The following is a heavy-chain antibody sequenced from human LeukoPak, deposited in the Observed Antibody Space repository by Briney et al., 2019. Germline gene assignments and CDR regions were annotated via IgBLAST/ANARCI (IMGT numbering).Heavy chain of an antibody. Sequence: PSQTLSLTCIVSGDSISSGAYYWSWIRQPPGKGLEWIGYIYYSGSAYYSPSLKSRVIISLDTSKNQFSLKLNSVTAADTAVYFCAREATMVRGISWFDPWGQGTLVTVSS. CDR3: AREATMVRGISWFDP. CDR1: GDSISSGAYY. J-gene: IGHJ5*02. V-gene: IGHV4-30-4*01. CDR2: IYYSGSA. D-gene: IGHD3-10*01.